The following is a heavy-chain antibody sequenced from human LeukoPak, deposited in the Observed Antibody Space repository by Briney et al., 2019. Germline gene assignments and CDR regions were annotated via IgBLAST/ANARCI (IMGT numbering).Heavy chain of an antibody. CDR3: AKGIAVAGTHDAFDI. CDR2: ISSSGDIT. CDR1: GFTFSDDY. J-gene: IGHJ3*02. Sequence: GGSLRLSCAASGFTFSDDYMNWIRQAPGKGLEWVSYISSSGDITYYADSVKGRFTISRDNSKNTLYLQMNSLRAEDTAVYYCAKGIAVAGTHDAFDIWGQGTMVTVSS. D-gene: IGHD6-19*01. V-gene: IGHV3-11*01.